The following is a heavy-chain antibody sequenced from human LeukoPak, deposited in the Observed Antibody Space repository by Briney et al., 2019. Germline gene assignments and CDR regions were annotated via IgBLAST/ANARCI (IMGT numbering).Heavy chain of an antibody. V-gene: IGHV4-34*01. CDR3: ARCGSGWYLFDY. CDR1: GGSFSGYY. Sequence: SESLSLTCAVYGGSFSGYYWSWIRQPPGKGLEWIGEINHSGSTNYNPSLKSRVTISVDTSKNQFSLKLSSVTAADTAVYYCARCGSGWYLFDYWGQGTLVTVSS. J-gene: IGHJ4*02. D-gene: IGHD6-19*01. CDR2: INHSGST.